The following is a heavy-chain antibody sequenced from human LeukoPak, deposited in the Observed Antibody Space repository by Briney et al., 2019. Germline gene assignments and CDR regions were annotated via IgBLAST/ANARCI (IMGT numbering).Heavy chain of an antibody. CDR2: IIPIFGTA. D-gene: IGHD2-21*02. V-gene: IGHV1-69*13. Sequence: ASVKVSCKASGGTFSSYAISWVRQAPGQGLEWMGGIIPIFGTAAYAQKFQGRVTITADESTSIVYMELSSLRSEDTAVYYCASRSCGGDCYSSYYYYYGLDVWGQGTTVTVSS. CDR3: ASRSCGGDCYSSYYYYYGLDV. J-gene: IGHJ6*02. CDR1: GGTFSSYA.